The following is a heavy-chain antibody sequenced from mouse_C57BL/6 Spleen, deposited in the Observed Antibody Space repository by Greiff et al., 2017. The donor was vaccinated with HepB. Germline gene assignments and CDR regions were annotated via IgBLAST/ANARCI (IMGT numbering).Heavy chain of an antibody. Sequence: VQLQQPGAELVKPGASVKMSCKASGYTFTSYWITWVKQRPGQGLEWIGDIYPGSGSTNYNEKFKSKATLTVDTSSSTASMQLSSLTSEDSAVYYCARVITTVVHYFDYWGQGTTLTVSS. CDR3: ARVITTVVHYFDY. CDR2: IYPGSGST. CDR1: GYTFTSYW. D-gene: IGHD1-1*01. V-gene: IGHV1-55*01. J-gene: IGHJ2*01.